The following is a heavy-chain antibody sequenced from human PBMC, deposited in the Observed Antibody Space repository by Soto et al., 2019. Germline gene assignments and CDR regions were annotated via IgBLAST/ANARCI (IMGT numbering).Heavy chain of an antibody. D-gene: IGHD2-2*01. CDR2: IYYSGST. J-gene: IGHJ6*03. CDR3: AGRDCSGTNCYYLDYYYMDV. Sequence: WIWIRQSPGKGLEWIGYIYYSGSTDYNPSLGGRLAISIDTSKNQFSLRLNSMTAADTAVYYCAGRDCSGTNCYYLDYYYMDVWGKGTTVTVSS. V-gene: IGHV4-59*08.